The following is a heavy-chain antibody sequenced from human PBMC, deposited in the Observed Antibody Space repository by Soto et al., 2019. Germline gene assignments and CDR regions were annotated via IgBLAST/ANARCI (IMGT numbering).Heavy chain of an antibody. V-gene: IGHV3-23*01. J-gene: IGHJ4*02. Sequence: PGGSLRLSCAASGFTFSSYAMSWVRQAPGKGLEWVSAISGSGGSTYYADSVKGRFTISRDNSKNTLYLQMNSLRDEDTAVYYCARDSGYSYGLIDFWGQGTLVTVSS. CDR3: ARDSGYSYGLIDF. CDR2: ISGSGGST. CDR1: GFTFSSYA. D-gene: IGHD5-18*01.